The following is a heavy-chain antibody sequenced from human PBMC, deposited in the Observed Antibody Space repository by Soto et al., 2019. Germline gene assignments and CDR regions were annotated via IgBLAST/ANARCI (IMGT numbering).Heavy chain of an antibody. J-gene: IGHJ6*02. V-gene: IGHV1-2*04. D-gene: IGHD2-2*01. CDR2: INPNSGGT. CDR3: ARGSIVVVPAAMGGYYYGMDV. CDR1: GYTFTGYY. Sequence: GASVRVSCKASGYTFTGYYMHGVRQAPGQGLEWMGWINPNSGGTNYAQKFQGWVTMTRDTSISTAYMELSRLRSDDTAVYYCARGSIVVVPAAMGGYYYGMDVWGQGTTVTVSS.